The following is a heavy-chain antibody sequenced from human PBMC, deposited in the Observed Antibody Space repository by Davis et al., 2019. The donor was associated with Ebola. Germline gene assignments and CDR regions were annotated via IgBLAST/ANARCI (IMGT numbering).Heavy chain of an antibody. V-gene: IGHV3-53*01. Sequence: GESLKISCAASGFTVSSNYMSWVRQAPGKGLEWVSFIYSGGSTYYADSVKGRFTISRGNSKNTLYLQMNSLRAEDTAVYYCARYFDYWGQGTLVTVSS. CDR2: IYSGGST. J-gene: IGHJ4*02. CDR1: GFTVSSNY. CDR3: ARYFDY.